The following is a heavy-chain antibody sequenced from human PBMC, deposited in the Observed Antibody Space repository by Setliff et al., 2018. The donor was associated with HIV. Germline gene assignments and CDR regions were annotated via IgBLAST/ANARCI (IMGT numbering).Heavy chain of an antibody. CDR1: GYTFSRYA. D-gene: IGHD3-22*01. J-gene: IGHJ4*02. CDR2: INAGNGNT. V-gene: IGHV1-3*01. CDR3: AVGGVTLLDYVSLFSESSVYILDS. Sequence: ASVKVSCKASGYTFSRYAMHWVRQAPGQRLEWMGWINAGNGNTKYSQKFQGRVTLTEDTSSETAYVELSSLKSEDTALYYCAVGGVTLLDYVSLFSESSVYILDSWGQGTLVTVSS.